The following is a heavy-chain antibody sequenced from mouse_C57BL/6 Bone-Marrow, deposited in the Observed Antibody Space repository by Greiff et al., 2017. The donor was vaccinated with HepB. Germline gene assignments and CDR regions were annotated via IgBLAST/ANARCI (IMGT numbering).Heavy chain of an antibody. D-gene: IGHD1-1*01. CDR1: GFTFSDYY. V-gene: IGHV5-16*01. J-gene: IGHJ4*01. CDR3: ARDCSSYAMDY. Sequence: EVKLVESEGGLVQPGSSMKLSCTASGFTFSDYYMAWVRQIPEKGLEWVANINYDGSSTYYLDSLKSRFIISIDNAKNILYLQISSLKSEDTATYYCARDCSSYAMDYGGQGTSVTVSS. CDR2: INYDGSST.